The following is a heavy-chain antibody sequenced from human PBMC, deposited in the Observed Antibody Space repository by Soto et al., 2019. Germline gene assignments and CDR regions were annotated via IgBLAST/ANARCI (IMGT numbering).Heavy chain of an antibody. CDR1: GGSISSSGSY. D-gene: IGHD2-15*01. CDR2: IYYSGGT. CDR3: ARATGCSGGSCYSVNWFDP. J-gene: IGHJ5*02. Sequence: TSETLSLTCTVSGGSISSSGSYWSWIRQHPGKGLEWIGYIYYSGGTYYNPSLKSRVSISIDKSENQFSLKLSSVTAADTAVYYCARATGCSGGSCYSVNWFDPWGQGTLVTVSS. V-gene: IGHV4-31*03.